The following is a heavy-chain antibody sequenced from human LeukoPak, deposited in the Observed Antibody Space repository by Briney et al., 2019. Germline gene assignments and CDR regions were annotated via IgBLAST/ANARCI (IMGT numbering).Heavy chain of an antibody. CDR1: GFTFSSYS. Sequence: GGSLRLSCAASGFTFSSYSMNWVRQAPGKGLEWVSSISSSSSSYIYYADSVKGRFTISRDNAKNSLYLQMNSLRAEDTAVYYCARDSVGRYYDSSGYGGDYWGQGTLVTVSS. J-gene: IGHJ4*02. V-gene: IGHV3-21*01. D-gene: IGHD3-22*01. CDR3: ARDSVGRYYDSSGYGGDY. CDR2: ISSSSSSYI.